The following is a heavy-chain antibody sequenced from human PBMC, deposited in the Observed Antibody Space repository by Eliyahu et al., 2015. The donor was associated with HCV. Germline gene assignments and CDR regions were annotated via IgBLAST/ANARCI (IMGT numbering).Heavy chain of an antibody. V-gene: IGHV4-34*01. Sequence: QVQLQQWGAGLLKPSETLSLTCAVYGGSFSGYYWSWIRQPPGKGLEWIWEINHSGSTNYNPSLKSRVTISVDTSKNQFSLKLSSVTAADTAVYYCARQYYYDSSGYYWSDAFDIWGQGTMVTVSS. CDR1: GGSFSGYY. J-gene: IGHJ3*02. CDR3: ARQYYYDSSGYYWSDAFDI. CDR2: INHSGST. D-gene: IGHD3-22*01.